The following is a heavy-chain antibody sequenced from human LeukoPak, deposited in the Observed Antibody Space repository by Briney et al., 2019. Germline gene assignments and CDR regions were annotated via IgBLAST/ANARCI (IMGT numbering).Heavy chain of an antibody. J-gene: IGHJ4*02. Sequence: PSETLSLTCSVSGGSISSYYWSWIRQPPGKGLECIGFIYSNGSTHYNPSLKSRGTISVDTSKNQFSLKLSSVTAADTAVYYCAREGLGLNGYYPFNYWGQGTLVTASS. V-gene: IGHV4-4*08. CDR2: IYSNGST. CDR1: GGSISSYY. D-gene: IGHD3-22*01. CDR3: AREGLGLNGYYPFNY.